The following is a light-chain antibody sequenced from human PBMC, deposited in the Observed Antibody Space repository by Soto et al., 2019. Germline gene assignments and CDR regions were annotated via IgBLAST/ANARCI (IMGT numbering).Light chain of an antibody. CDR3: QHSNHLPL. Sequence: DIQMTQSPPSLSASVGDRVTITCQASQDIGTYLNWYQHKPGKAPNLVIYDAPNLETGVPSRFSGGGSGTDFTFTISSLRPEDIATYYCQHSNHLPLFGPGTKVDF. J-gene: IGKJ3*01. CDR1: QDIGTY. V-gene: IGKV1-33*01. CDR2: DAP.